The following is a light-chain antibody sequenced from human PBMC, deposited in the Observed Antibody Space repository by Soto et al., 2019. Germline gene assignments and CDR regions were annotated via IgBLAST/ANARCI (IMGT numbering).Light chain of an antibody. Sequence: EIVMTQSPATLSVSPGERATLSCRASQSVSSNLAWYQQKPGQAPRLLIYGASTRATGIPARFSGSGSGTEVKLTISSLQSEDFAVYYCQQYNNWPPYTFGQGTKLEIK. CDR3: QQYNNWPPYT. J-gene: IGKJ2*01. CDR1: QSVSSN. CDR2: GAS. V-gene: IGKV3-15*01.